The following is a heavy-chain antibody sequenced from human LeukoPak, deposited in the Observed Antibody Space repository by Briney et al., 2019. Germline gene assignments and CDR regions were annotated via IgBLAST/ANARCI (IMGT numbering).Heavy chain of an antibody. J-gene: IGHJ6*02. CDR3: ARDSAAAGYDYYGMDV. D-gene: IGHD6-13*01. V-gene: IGHV3-30-3*01. CDR2: ISYDGSNK. Sequence: GGSLRLSCAASGFTFSSYAMHWVRQAPGKGLEWVAVISYDGSNKYYADSVKGRFTISRDNSKNTLYLQMNSLRAEDTAVYYCARDSAAAGYDYYGMDVWGQGTTVTVSS. CDR1: GFTFSSYA.